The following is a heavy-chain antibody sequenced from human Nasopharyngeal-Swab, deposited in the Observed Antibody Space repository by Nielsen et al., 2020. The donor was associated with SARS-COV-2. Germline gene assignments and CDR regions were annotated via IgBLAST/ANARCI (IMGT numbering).Heavy chain of an antibody. CDR3: ARGLQGPTYYYGMDV. CDR2: IYYSGST. Sequence: SETLSLTCTVSGGSISSGGYYWSWIRQHPGKGLEWVGYIYYSGSTNYNPSLKSRVTISVDTSKNQFSLKLSSVTAADTAVYYCARGLQGPTYYYGMDVWGQGTTVTVSS. V-gene: IGHV4-31*03. CDR1: GGSISSGGYY. J-gene: IGHJ6*02.